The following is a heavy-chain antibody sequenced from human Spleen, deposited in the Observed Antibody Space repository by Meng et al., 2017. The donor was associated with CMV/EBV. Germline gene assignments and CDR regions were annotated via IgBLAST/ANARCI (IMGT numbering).Heavy chain of an antibody. CDR2: MNPGSGST. CDR1: GYSFTSYY. V-gene: IGHV1-46*01. Sequence: ASVKVSCKASGYSFTSYYMHWVRQAPGQGLEWIGKMNPGSGSTMYAQNFQGRVTMTRDTSTSTAYMELSSLTSDDTAVYYCARHGIGDAFDIWGQGTMVTVSS. J-gene: IGHJ3*02. D-gene: IGHD1-26*01. CDR3: ARHGIGDAFDI.